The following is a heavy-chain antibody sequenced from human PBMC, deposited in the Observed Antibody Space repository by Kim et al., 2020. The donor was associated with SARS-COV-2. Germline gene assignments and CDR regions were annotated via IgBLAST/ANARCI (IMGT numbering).Heavy chain of an antibody. CDR3: ARDNYCLYY. CDR2: ISYNGRSN. CDR1: GFTFSSYA. V-gene: IGHV3-33*05. J-gene: IGHJ4*02. Sequence: GGSLRLSCAASGFTFSSYAMHWVRQAPGKGLEWVAVISYNGRSNNFADSVKGRFTISRDNSKNTLYLQMNSLRAEDTAVYYCARDNYCLYYWGQGTLVTV. D-gene: IGHD2-15*01.